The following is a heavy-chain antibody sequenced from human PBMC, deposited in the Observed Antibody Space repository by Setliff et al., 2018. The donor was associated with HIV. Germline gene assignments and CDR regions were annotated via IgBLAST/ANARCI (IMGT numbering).Heavy chain of an antibody. CDR3: VRDLTTIVTRKVFDI. V-gene: IGHV3-30*04. D-gene: IGHD4-4*01. J-gene: IGHJ3*02. CDR1: GFTFGSYA. CDR2: ISYDGSYK. Sequence: GGSLRLSCAASGFTFGSYAMHWVRQAPGKGLEWVAVISYDGSYKYYAGSVKGRFTISRDNSKNTLYVQMNSLRADDTAVYYCVRDLTTIVTRKVFDIWGQGTMVTVSS.